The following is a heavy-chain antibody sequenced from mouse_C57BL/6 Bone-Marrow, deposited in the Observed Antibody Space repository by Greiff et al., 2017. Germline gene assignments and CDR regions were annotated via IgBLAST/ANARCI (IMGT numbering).Heavy chain of an antibody. CDR3: AREDNYVFYYAMDY. D-gene: IGHD1-3*01. Sequence: EVKLVESGGGLVKPGGSLKLSCAASGFTFSSYAMPWVRQTPEKRLEWVATISDGGSYTYYPDNVKGRFTISRDNDNNNLYLQMSHLKSEDTAMYYCAREDNYVFYYAMDYWGQGTSVTVSS. CDR2: ISDGGSYT. CDR1: GFTFSSYA. J-gene: IGHJ4*01. V-gene: IGHV5-4*01.